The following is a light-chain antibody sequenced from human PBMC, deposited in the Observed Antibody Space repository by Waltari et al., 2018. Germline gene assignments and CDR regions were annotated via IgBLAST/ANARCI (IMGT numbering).Light chain of an antibody. CDR1: SSNIEINY. Sequence: QSVLTQPPSTSGTPGQRVTISCSCTSSNIEINYVYRYHPPPGTPPKLLIYKNKQRPSGVPDRFSGSKSGTSASLAISGLRSEDEADYYCATWDASLGVLFGGGTKLTVL. J-gene: IGLJ2*01. CDR3: ATWDASLGVL. CDR2: KNK. V-gene: IGLV1-47*01.